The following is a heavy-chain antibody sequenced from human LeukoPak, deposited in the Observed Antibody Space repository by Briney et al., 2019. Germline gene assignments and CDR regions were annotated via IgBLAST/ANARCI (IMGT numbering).Heavy chain of an antibody. D-gene: IGHD5-24*01. J-gene: IGHJ4*02. Sequence: GGSLRLSCAASGFTFSSYGLHWVRQDPGKGLEWVAVIWYDGSKTYYADSVKGRFTISKDNPKNTLYLQMNSLRAEDTAVYYCARDRGEMATDYWGQGTLVTVPS. V-gene: IGHV3-33*01. CDR3: ARDRGEMATDY. CDR1: GFTFSSYG. CDR2: IWYDGSKT.